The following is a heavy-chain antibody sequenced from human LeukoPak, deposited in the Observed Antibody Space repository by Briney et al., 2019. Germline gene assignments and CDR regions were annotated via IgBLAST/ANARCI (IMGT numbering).Heavy chain of an antibody. V-gene: IGHV1-2*02. CDR3: ARIANWNDVGWIDP. CDR1: GYSFTGYY. J-gene: IGHJ5*02. CDR2: INPNTGAT. D-gene: IGHD1-1*01. Sequence: ASVKVSCKASGYSFTGYYMHWVRRAPGEGLEWLAWINPNTGATQYSEQYQGSVTVTRDTSISTAYMELTWLRYDDTAVYYCARIANWNDVGWIDPWGQGTLVTVSS.